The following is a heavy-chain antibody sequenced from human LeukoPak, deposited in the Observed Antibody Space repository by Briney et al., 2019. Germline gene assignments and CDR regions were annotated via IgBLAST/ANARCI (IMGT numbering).Heavy chain of an antibody. CDR2: INPSGGST. CDR3: ARGSGSQLTTTRYYYMDV. Sequence: GASVKVSCKASGYTFTSYYMHWVRQAPGQGLEWMGIINPSGGSTSYAQKFQGRVTMTRDTSTSTVYMELSSLRSEDTAVYYCARGSGSQLTTTRYYYMDVWGKGTTVTVSS. J-gene: IGHJ6*03. V-gene: IGHV1-46*03. CDR1: GYTFTSYY. D-gene: IGHD3-3*01.